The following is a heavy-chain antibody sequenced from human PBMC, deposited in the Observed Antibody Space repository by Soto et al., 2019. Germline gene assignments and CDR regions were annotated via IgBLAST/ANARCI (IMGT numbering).Heavy chain of an antibody. J-gene: IGHJ6*02. V-gene: IGHV1-69*13. CDR1: GGTFSSYA. Sequence: SVKVSCKASGGTFSSYAISWVRQAPGQGLEWMGGIIPIFGTANYAQKFQGRVTITADESTSTAYMELSSLRSEDTAVYYCARVGRWELLGARYAGIYYYYGMDVWGQGTTVTVSS. CDR2: IIPIFGTA. D-gene: IGHD1-26*01. CDR3: ARVGRWELLGARYAGIYYYYGMDV.